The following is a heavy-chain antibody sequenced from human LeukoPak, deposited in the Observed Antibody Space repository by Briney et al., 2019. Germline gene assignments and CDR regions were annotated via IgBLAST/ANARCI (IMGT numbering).Heavy chain of an antibody. CDR1: GYRFANYW. Sequence: GESLKISCKGSGYRFANYWIGWVRQLPGKGLEWVGIIYPDDSDTRYSPAFRGQVTISADKSISTAYLQWSSLKASDTTMYYCAIGGDSTTSCYRCFNYWGQGTLVTVSS. CDR3: AIGGDSTTSCYRCFNY. V-gene: IGHV5-51*01. J-gene: IGHJ4*02. CDR2: IYPDDSDT. D-gene: IGHD2-2*02.